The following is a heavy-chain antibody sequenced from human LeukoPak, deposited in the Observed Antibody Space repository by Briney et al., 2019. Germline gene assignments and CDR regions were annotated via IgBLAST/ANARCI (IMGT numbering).Heavy chain of an antibody. J-gene: IGHJ3*02. CDR3: ASSSSRRDAFDI. CDR2: IYYSGST. CDR1: GGSISSYY. Sequence: SETLSLTCAVSGGSISSYYWSWIRQPPGKGLEWIGYIYYSGSTNYNPSLKSRVTISVDTSKNQFSLKLSSVTAADTAVYYCASSSSRRDAFDIWGQGTMVTVSS. V-gene: IGHV4-59*08.